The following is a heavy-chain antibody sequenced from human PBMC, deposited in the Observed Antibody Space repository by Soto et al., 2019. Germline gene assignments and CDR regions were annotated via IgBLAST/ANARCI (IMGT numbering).Heavy chain of an antibody. CDR1: GFTFSSYA. CDR3: APFRFCTSTSCYGREGGF. CDR2: MSGSGGYT. D-gene: IGHD2-2*01. Sequence: EVQLLESGGGLVQPGGSLRLSCAASGFTFSSYAMSWVRQAPGKGLAWVSTMSGSGGYTYYADSVEGRFAISRDKSKNTLYLQMADLRAEDTAVYYCAPFRFCTSTSCYGREGGFWGQGTLVTVSS. V-gene: IGHV3-23*01. J-gene: IGHJ4*02.